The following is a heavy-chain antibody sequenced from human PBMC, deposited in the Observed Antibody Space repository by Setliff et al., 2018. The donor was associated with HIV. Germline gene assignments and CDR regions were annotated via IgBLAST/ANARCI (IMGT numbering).Heavy chain of an antibody. J-gene: IGHJ6*03. CDR2: IYYTGNT. CDR1: DGSITTDNYF. CDR3: ARDGYGDYEGYYYYYMDV. V-gene: IGHV4-39*07. D-gene: IGHD4-17*01. Sequence: PSETLSLTCTVSDGSITTDNYFWGWIRQPPGKGLEWIGSIYYTGNTYSNSSLKSRVTISVDTSKNQFSLKLSSVTAADTAVYYCARDGYGDYEGYYYYYMDVWGKGTTVTVSS.